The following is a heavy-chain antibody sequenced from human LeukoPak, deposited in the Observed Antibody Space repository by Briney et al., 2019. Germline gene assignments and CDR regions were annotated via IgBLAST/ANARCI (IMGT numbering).Heavy chain of an antibody. J-gene: IGHJ4*02. Sequence: ASVSVSCTASVYTFTAYYMHWVRQAPGHGRGGMGWINPNSGGTNYAQKFQGRVTMTRDTSISTAYMELSRLRSDDTAVYYCAREGAVGATDYWGQGTLVTVSS. CDR2: INPNSGGT. CDR3: AREGAVGATDY. D-gene: IGHD1-26*01. CDR1: VYTFTAYY. V-gene: IGHV1-2*02.